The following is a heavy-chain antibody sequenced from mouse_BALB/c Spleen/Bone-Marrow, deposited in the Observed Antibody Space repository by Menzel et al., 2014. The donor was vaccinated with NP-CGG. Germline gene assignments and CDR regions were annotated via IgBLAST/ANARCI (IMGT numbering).Heavy chain of an antibody. Sequence: EVKVVESGGGLVKPGGSLKLSCAASGFTFSSYAMSWVRQTPEKRLEWVATISSGGSYTYYPDSVKGRFTLSRDNAKNTLYLQMSSLRSEDTAMYYCARKSYYDYDGRPWVAYWGQGTLVTVSA. J-gene: IGHJ3*01. D-gene: IGHD2-4*01. V-gene: IGHV5-9-3*01. CDR1: GFTFSSYA. CDR3: ARKSYYDYDGRPWVAY. CDR2: ISSGGSYT.